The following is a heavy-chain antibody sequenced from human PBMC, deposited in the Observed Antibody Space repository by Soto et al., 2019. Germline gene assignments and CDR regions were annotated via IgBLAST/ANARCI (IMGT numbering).Heavy chain of an antibody. V-gene: IGHV4-31*03. D-gene: IGHD3-10*01. Sequence: SETLSLTCTVSGGSISSGGYYWSWIRQHPGKGLEWIGYIYYSGSTYYNPSLKSRVTISVDTSKNQFSLKLSSVTAADTAVYYCARDSKITMVRGVSYYYYYYMDVWGKGTTVTVSS. CDR2: IYYSGST. J-gene: IGHJ6*03. CDR3: ARDSKITMVRGVSYYYYYYMDV. CDR1: GGSISSGGYY.